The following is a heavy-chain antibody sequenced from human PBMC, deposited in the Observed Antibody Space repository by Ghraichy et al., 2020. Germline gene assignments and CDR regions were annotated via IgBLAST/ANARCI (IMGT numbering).Heavy chain of an antibody. D-gene: IGHD1-1*01. CDR2: IIPIYLSP. CDR3: AREVQKGRRAGWFDA. Sequence: SVKVSCKTAGGTFHDYGIAWVRQAPGQGLEWMGSIIPIYLSPNYAQRLKGRFTVTADESTSTAYMELTSLTSEDTAVYYCAREVQKGRRAGWFDAWGQGTPVTVSA. V-gene: IGHV1-69*13. CDR1: GGTFHDYG. J-gene: IGHJ5*02.